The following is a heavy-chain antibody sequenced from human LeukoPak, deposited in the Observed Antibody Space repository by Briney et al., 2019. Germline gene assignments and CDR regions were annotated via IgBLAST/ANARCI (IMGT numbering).Heavy chain of an antibody. Sequence: PSQTLSLACTVSGGSISSGSYYWSWIRQPAGKRLEWIGRIYTSGSTNYNPSLKSRVTISVDTSKNQFSLKLSSVTAADTAVYYCARHPSSDAFDIWGQGTMVTVSS. CDR2: IYTSGST. V-gene: IGHV4-61*02. CDR1: GGSISSGSYY. J-gene: IGHJ3*02. CDR3: ARHPSSDAFDI.